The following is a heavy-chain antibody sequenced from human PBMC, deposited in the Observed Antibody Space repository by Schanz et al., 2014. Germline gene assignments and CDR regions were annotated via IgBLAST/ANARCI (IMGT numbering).Heavy chain of an antibody. V-gene: IGHV1-18*01. CDR2: ISAQTGDT. J-gene: IGHJ4*02. Sequence: QVQLVQSGGEMKKPGASVKVSCQTSGYTFTAYGINWVRQAPGQGLEWIGWISAQTGDTRYAQKMQGRVTMTRDVSSTTAFLELRSLRYDDTAVYYCARGGYSSGWYDRDIAHFDYWGQGTLVTVSS. D-gene: IGHD6-19*01. CDR1: GYTFTAYG. CDR3: ARGGYSSGWYDRDIAHFDY.